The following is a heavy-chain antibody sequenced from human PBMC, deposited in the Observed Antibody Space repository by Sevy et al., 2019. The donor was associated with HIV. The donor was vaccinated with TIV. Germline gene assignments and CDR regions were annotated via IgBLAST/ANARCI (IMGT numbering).Heavy chain of an antibody. CDR1: GYTFTSYG. Sequence: ASVKVSCKASGYTFTSYGISWVRQAPGQGLEWMGWISAYNGNTNYAQELQGRVTMTTDTSTSTAYMELRSLRSDDTAVYYCARDLGGYGGNSIDYWGQGTLVTVSS. CDR3: ARDLGGYGGNSIDY. CDR2: ISAYNGNT. D-gene: IGHD2-21*02. V-gene: IGHV1-18*01. J-gene: IGHJ4*02.